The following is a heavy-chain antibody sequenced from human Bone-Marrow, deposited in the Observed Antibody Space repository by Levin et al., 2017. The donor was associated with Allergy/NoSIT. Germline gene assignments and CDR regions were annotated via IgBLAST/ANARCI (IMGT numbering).Heavy chain of an antibody. CDR1: GFTFNSYG. J-gene: IGHJ2*01. D-gene: IGHD5-24*01. Sequence: GESLKISCEASGFTFNSYGMHWVRQTPGKGLEWVAVIWSHGANKYYADSVKGRFTIFRDDSKNTLYLQMNGLRAEDTAVYFCARDRRHGSNDPSINWNFGLWGRGTQVSVSS. CDR2: IWSHGANK. CDR3: ARDRRHGSNDPSINWNFGL. V-gene: IGHV3-33*01.